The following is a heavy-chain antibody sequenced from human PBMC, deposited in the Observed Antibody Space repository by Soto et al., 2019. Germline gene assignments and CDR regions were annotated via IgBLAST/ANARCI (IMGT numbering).Heavy chain of an antibody. D-gene: IGHD1-26*01. J-gene: IGHJ4*01. Sequence: WGTLSLTCSGSGCSVSSGSYYWSWIRQPPGKGLEWIGYIYYSGSNNYNPSLKSRVTISVDTSKNQFPLKLSPVTAADTAVYYCAREMASTILFDYWGKGTPVTVSS. CDR2: IYYSGSN. CDR3: AREMASTILFDY. CDR1: GCSVSSGSYY. V-gene: IGHV4-61*01.